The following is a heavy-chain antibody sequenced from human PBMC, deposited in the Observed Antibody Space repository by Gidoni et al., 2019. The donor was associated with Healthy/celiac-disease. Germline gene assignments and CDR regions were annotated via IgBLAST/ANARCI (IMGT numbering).Heavy chain of an antibody. V-gene: IGHV3-15*01. CDR1: GLTFSNAW. CDR3: TTEAYYDFWSGYSEVDY. D-gene: IGHD3-3*01. Sequence: EVQLVESGGGLVKPGGSLRLSCAAYGLTFSNAWMSWVRQAPGKGLEWVGRIKSKTDGGTTDYAAPVKGRFTISRDDSKNTLYLQMNSLKTEDTAVYYCTTEAYYDFWSGYSEVDYWGQGTLVTVSS. CDR2: IKSKTDGGTT. J-gene: IGHJ4*02.